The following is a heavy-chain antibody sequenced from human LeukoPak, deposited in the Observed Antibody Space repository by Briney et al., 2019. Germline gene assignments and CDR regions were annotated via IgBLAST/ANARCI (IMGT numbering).Heavy chain of an antibody. V-gene: IGHV3-21*01. D-gene: IGHD1-26*01. CDR2: ISSSSSYI. J-gene: IGHJ5*02. Sequence: PGGSLRLSCAASGFTFSSYSMNWVRQAPGKGLEWVSSISSSSSYIYYADSVKGRFTISRDNAKNSLYLQMNSLRAEDTAVYYCARDPGAWGEVGEFDPWGQGALVTVSS. CDR1: GFTFSSYS. CDR3: ARDPGAWGEVGEFDP.